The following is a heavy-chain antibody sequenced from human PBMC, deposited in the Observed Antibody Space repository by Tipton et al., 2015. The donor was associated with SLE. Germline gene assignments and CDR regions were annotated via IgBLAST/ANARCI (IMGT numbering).Heavy chain of an antibody. J-gene: IGHJ4*02. V-gene: IGHV4-39*01. Sequence: LRLSCTVSGGSISSSSHYWGWIRQPPGKGLEWIGSIYYSGSTYYNPSLKSRITISVDTSKNRFSRKLSSVTAADTAVYYCARYELWFGNYYWGQGTLVTVSS. CDR2: IYYSGST. CDR1: GGSISSSSHY. CDR3: ARYELWFGNYY. D-gene: IGHD3-10*01.